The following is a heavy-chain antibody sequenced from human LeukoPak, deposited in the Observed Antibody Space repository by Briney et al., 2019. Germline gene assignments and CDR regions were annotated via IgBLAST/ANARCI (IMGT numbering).Heavy chain of an antibody. CDR3: ATLRFLEWLLPTDFDY. D-gene: IGHD3-3*01. J-gene: IGHJ4*02. CDR1: GGTFSSYA. CDR2: IIPNFGTA. Sequence: ASVKVSCKASGGTFSSYAISWVRQAPGQGLEWMGGIIPNFGTANYAQKFQGRVTITADESTSTAYMELSSLRSEDTAVYYCATLRFLEWLLPTDFDYWGQGTLVTVSS. V-gene: IGHV1-69*13.